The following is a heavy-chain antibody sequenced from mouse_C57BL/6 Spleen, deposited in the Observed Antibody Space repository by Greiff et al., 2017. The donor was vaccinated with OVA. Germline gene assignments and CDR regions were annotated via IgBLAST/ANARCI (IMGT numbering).Heavy chain of an antibody. CDR2: IDPSDSYT. Sequence: QVQLQQPGAELVMPGASVKLSCKASGYTFTSYWMHWVKQRPGQGLEWIGEIDPSDSYTNYNQKFKGKSTLTVGKSSSTAYMQLSSLTSEDSAVYYCARRGLRHAMDYWGQGTSVTVSS. CDR3: ARRGLRHAMDY. CDR1: GYTFTSYW. J-gene: IGHJ4*01. V-gene: IGHV1-69*01. D-gene: IGHD2-4*01.